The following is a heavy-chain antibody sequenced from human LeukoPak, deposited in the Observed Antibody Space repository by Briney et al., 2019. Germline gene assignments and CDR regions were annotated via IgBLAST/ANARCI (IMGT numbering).Heavy chain of an antibody. CDR3: TKDRGFLEYLPGNFDY. Sequence: GGSLRLSCAASGFTFNSYTMNWVRQAPGKGLEWASSISSGSIHINYADSLKGRFTISRDNAKNSLYLQMNSLRAEDTAVYYCTKDRGFLEYLPGNFDYWGQGTLVTVSS. V-gene: IGHV3-21*01. CDR2: ISSGSIHI. CDR1: GFTFNSYT. D-gene: IGHD3-3*01. J-gene: IGHJ4*02.